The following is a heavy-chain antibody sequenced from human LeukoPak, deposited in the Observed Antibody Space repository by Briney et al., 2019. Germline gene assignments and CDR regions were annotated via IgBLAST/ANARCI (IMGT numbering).Heavy chain of an antibody. D-gene: IGHD1-7*01. Sequence: GGSLRLSCAASGVTFSSYGMHWVRQAPGKGLEWVAVISNDGSNKHYADSVKGRFTISRDNSKNTLYLQMNSLKAEDTAVYYCAKDLTGVNYCLDQWGQGTLVTVSS. CDR3: AKDLTGVNYCLDQ. CDR2: ISNDGSNK. J-gene: IGHJ4*02. V-gene: IGHV3-30*18. CDR1: GVTFSSYG.